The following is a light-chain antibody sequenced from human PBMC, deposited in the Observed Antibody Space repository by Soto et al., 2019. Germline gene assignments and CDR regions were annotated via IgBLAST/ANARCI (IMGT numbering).Light chain of an antibody. Sequence: QSALTQPPSASGSPGQSVTISCTGTSSDVGGYNYVSWYQQHPGKAPKLMIYEVSKRPSGVPDRFSGSKSGNTASLTVSGLHAEDDADYYGSSYAGSNNLVFGGGTKLTVL. J-gene: IGLJ2*01. CDR1: SSDVGGYNY. CDR2: EVS. CDR3: SSYAGSNNLV. V-gene: IGLV2-8*01.